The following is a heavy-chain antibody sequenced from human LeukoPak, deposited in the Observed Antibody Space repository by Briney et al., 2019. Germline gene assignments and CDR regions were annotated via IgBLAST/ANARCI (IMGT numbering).Heavy chain of an antibody. CDR2: MNPNSGNT. J-gene: IGHJ4*02. V-gene: IGHV1-8*01. D-gene: IGHD1-26*01. Sequence: ASVKVSCKASGYTFTSYDIHWVRQATGQGLEWMGWMNPNSGNTGYAQKFQGRVTMTRNTSISTAYMELSSLRSDDTAVYYCASGWELNTDLDYWGQGTLVTVSS. CDR1: GYTFTSYD. CDR3: ASGWELNTDLDY.